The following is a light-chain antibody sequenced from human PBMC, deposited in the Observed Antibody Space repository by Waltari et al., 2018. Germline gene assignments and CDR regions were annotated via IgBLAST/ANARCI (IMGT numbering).Light chain of an antibody. CDR3: QVWDSGSDHVV. CDR2: GDS. CDR1: GPGRQS. V-gene: IGLV3-21*02. Sequence: SYVLTPPPPVSVAPRQTARITCGGNGPGRQSVQWYRQRPGQPPVLIVSGDSSLPSGIPERFSASASGNTAALTVSGVEAGDEADYYCQVWDSGSDHVVFGGGTKLTVL. J-gene: IGLJ2*01.